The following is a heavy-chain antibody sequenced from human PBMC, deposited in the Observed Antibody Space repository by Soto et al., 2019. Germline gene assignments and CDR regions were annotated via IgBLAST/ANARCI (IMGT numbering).Heavy chain of an antibody. J-gene: IGHJ5*02. CDR1: GGSFSGYY. D-gene: IGHD3-10*01. Sequence: PSETLSLTCAVYGGSFSGYYWSWIRQPPGKGLEWIGEINHSGSTNYNPSLKSRVTTSVDTSKNQFSLKLSSVTAADTAVYYCAKYDSGSGTSGGGWFDPWGQGTLVTVSS. CDR2: INHSGST. CDR3: AKYDSGSGTSGGGWFDP. V-gene: IGHV4-34*01.